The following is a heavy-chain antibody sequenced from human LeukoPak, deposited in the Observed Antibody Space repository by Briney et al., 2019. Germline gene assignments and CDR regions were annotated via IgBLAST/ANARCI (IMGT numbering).Heavy chain of an antibody. CDR2: IYYSGST. Sequence: SETLSLTCTISGGSISNYYWSWIRQPPGKGLEWIGYIYYSGSTKYNPSLKSRVTISVDTSKNQFSLELNSVTAADTAVYYCARDYGDQLDWYFDLWGRGTLVTVSS. CDR3: ARDYGDQLDWYFDL. V-gene: IGHV4-59*01. D-gene: IGHD4-17*01. CDR1: GGSISNYY. J-gene: IGHJ2*01.